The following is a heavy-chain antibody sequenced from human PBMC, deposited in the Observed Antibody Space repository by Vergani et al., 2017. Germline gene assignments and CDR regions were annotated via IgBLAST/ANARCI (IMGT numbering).Heavy chain of an antibody. CDR1: GGSFSGYS. CDR3: ARDRDLYCRSTTSCHNWFDP. CDR2: INHSGST. Sequence: QVQLQQWGAGLLKPSETLSLTCAVYGGSFSGYSWSWIRQPPGKGLEWIGEINHSGSTNYNPSLKSRVTISVDTSNNQFSLRMTSLTAADTAIYYCARDRDLYCRSTTSCHNWFDPWGQGSLVTVSS. V-gene: IGHV4-34*01. J-gene: IGHJ5*02. D-gene: IGHD2/OR15-2a*01.